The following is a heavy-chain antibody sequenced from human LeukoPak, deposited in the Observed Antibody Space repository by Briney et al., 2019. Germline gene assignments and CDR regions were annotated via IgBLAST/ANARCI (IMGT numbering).Heavy chain of an antibody. CDR3: ARDRSGSYHRALKY. V-gene: IGHV3-21*01. CDR2: ISSSSSYI. Sequence: GGSLRLSCAASGFTFSSYSMNWVRQAPGKGLEWVSSISSSSSYIYYAGSVKGRFTISRDNAKNSLYLQMNSLRAEDTAVYYCARDRSGSYHRALKYWGQGTLVTVSS. D-gene: IGHD1-26*01. J-gene: IGHJ4*02. CDR1: GFTFSSYS.